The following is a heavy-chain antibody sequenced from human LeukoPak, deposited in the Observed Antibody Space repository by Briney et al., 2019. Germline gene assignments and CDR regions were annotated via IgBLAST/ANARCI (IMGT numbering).Heavy chain of an antibody. D-gene: IGHD5-18*01. Sequence: GGSLSLSCAASGILFSDTYLDWVRQAPGKGLEWVGRSSDKANGYTTKYAASVRDRFTISRDDSKNSLYLQMKSLKIEDTAVYYCARSGDSYGPNWFDPWGQGTLVTVSS. CDR2: SSDKANGYTT. V-gene: IGHV3-72*01. CDR1: GILFSDTY. J-gene: IGHJ5*02. CDR3: ARSGDSYGPNWFDP.